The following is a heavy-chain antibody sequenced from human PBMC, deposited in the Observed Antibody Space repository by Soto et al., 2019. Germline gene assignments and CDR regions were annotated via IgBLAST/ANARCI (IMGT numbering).Heavy chain of an antibody. D-gene: IGHD3-10*01. J-gene: IGHJ3*02. V-gene: IGHV1-69*04. Sequence: ASVKVSCKASGYTFTSYTISWVRQAPGQGLEWMGRVIPIFDITSYTQRFQGRVTITADKSTTTVYMELSSLRSEDTAVYYCAREVRGGAFDIWGQGTMVTVSS. CDR1: GYTFTSYT. CDR2: VIPIFDIT. CDR3: AREVRGGAFDI.